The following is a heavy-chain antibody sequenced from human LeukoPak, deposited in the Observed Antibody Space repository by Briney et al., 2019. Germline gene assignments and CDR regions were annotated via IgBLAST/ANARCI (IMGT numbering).Heavy chain of an antibody. CDR3: VRESEYYFDHSASFDY. J-gene: IGHJ4*02. V-gene: IGHV3-30-3*01. CDR2: MSSDGNAM. Sequence: GGSLRLSCAASGFTFTAYLIHWVRQAPGKGLEWVAIMSSDGNAMFYADSVKGRFTISRDNSKNTLYLQMNSLRAEDTAVYYCVRESEYYFDHSASFDYWGQGTLVTVSS. D-gene: IGHD3-22*01. CDR1: GFTFTAYL.